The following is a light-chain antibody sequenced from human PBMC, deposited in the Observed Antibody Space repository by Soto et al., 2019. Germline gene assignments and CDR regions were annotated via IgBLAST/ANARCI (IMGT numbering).Light chain of an antibody. CDR3: AAWDDSLSGVV. Sequence: QSVLTQPPSASGTPGQRVTISCSGSSSNIGSNYVYWYQQLPRTAPKHLIYRNNQRPSGVPDRFSGSKSGTSASLAISGLRSDDEADYYCAAWDDSLSGVVFGGGTKLTVL. CDR2: RNN. V-gene: IGLV1-47*01. CDR1: SSNIGSNY. J-gene: IGLJ2*01.